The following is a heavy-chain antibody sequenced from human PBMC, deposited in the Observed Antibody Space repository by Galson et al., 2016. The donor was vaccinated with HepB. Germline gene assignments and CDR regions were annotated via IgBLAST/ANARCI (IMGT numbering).Heavy chain of an antibody. CDR1: GFIFSTYS. V-gene: IGHV3-48*02. D-gene: IGHD3-3*01. CDR2: ISSSSGTI. J-gene: IGHJ4*02. CDR3: ARENTYDVWSGYKVWGDY. Sequence: SLRLSCAASGFIFSTYSMNWVRQAPGKGLEWVSYISSSSGTIYYADSVKGRFTISRDNVENSLYLQMNSLRDEDTAIYYCARENTYDVWSGYKVWGDYWGQGTLVIVSS.